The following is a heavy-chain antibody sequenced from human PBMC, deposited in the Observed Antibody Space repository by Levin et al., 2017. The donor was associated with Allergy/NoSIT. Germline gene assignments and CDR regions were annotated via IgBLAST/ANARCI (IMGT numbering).Heavy chain of an antibody. CDR3: ARDPRHDYSTRPPIRI. CDR1: GGSISSGGYY. CDR2: IYYSGST. Sequence: PSETLSLTCTVSGGSISSGGYYWSWIRQHPGKGLEWIGYIYYSGSTYYNPSLKSRVTISVDTSKNQFSLKLSSVTAADTAVYYCARDPRHDYSTRPPIRIWGQGTMVTVSS. D-gene: IGHD4-11*01. J-gene: IGHJ3*02. V-gene: IGHV4-31*03.